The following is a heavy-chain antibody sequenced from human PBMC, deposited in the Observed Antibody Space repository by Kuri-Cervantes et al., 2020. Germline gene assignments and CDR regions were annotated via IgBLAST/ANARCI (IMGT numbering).Heavy chain of an antibody. CDR3: AILRPGDILSGYFAGLTRGFYYYYYGMDV. CDR2: INHSGST. D-gene: IGHD3-9*01. V-gene: IGHV4-34*01. J-gene: IGHJ6*02. Sequence: SETLSLTCAVYGGSFSGYYWNRIRQPPGKGLEWIGEINHSGSTNYNPSLKSRVTISVDTSKNQFSLKLSSVTAADTAVYYCAILRPGDILSGYFAGLTRGFYYYYYGMDVWGQGTTVTVSS. CDR1: GGSFSGYY.